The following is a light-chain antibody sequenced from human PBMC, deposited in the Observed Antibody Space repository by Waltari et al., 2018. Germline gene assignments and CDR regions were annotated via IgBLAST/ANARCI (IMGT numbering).Light chain of an antibody. CDR1: SPDLGTYNV. Sequence: QSALTHPASLPGSPGQAITISCTGTSPDLGTYNVFSWYQHHPGKAPKLIIYEVRKRPSGISDRFAGSMSGSTASLTISRLQAEDEAEYYCCSFAGNSYVFGTGTKVTVL. CDR2: EVR. J-gene: IGLJ1*01. V-gene: IGLV2-23*02. CDR3: CSFAGNSYV.